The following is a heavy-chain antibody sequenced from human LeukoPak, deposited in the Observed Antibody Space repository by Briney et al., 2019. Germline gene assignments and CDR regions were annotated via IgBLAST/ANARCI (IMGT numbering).Heavy chain of an antibody. CDR1: GYTFTSYG. CDR2: ISAYNGNT. J-gene: IGHJ5*02. Sequence: ASVKVSCKASGYTFTSYGISWVRQAPGQGLEWMGWISAYNGNTNYAQKLQGRVTMTTDTSTSTAYMELGSLRSEDTAVYYCARDGGSDSSGWFPNWLDPWGQGTLVTVSS. V-gene: IGHV1-18*01. CDR3: ARDGGSDSSGWFPNWLDP. D-gene: IGHD6-19*01.